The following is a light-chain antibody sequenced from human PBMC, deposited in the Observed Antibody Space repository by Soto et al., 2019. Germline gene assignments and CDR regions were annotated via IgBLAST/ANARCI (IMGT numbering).Light chain of an antibody. CDR1: QSVDSRF. V-gene: IGKV3-20*01. J-gene: IGKJ1*01. Sequence: DIVLTQSPGTLSLSPGERATLSCRASQSVDSRFLAWYQHKPGQAPRLLFYGACSRATGIPDRFSGSGSGTDFTLTISGLEPEDFAVYYCQQYDSSRTFGQGTKVEMK. CDR2: GAC. CDR3: QQYDSSRT.